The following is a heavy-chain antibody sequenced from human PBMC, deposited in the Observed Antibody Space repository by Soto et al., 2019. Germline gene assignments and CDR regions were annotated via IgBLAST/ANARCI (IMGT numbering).Heavy chain of an antibody. D-gene: IGHD3-10*01. V-gene: IGHV4-59*01. CDR3: ARARITMVREVIKYNMDV. CDR2: IYDTGNT. CDR1: GGSISNYY. J-gene: IGHJ6*02. Sequence: SETLSLTCTVSGGSISNYYWSWIRQSPGKGLEWIGYIYDTGNTNSNPSLQSRATISMDTSKNQLSLKLSSVTAADTAVYYCARARITMVREVIKYNMDVWGQGTTATVSS.